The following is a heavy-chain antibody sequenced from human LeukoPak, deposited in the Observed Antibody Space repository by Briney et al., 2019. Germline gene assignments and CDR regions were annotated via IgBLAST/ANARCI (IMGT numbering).Heavy chain of an antibody. CDR2: IYYSGST. V-gene: IGHV4-59*01. CDR1: GGSIGSYY. Sequence: PSETLSLTCTVSGGSIGSYYWSWIRQPPGKGLEWIGYIYYSGSTNYNPSLKSRVTISVDTSKNQFSLKLSSVTAADTAVYYCAGGLPAAIIYYYGMDVWGQGTTVTVSS. CDR3: AGGLPAAIIYYYGMDV. D-gene: IGHD2-2*02. J-gene: IGHJ6*02.